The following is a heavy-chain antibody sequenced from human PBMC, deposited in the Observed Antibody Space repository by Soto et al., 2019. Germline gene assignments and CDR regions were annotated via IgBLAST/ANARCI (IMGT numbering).Heavy chain of an antibody. Sequence: QVQLVQSGAEVKKPGSSVKVSCKASGGTFSRYAISWVRQAPGQGLEWMGGIIPIFGTANYAQKFQGRVTITADESTRTAYMELSSLRSEDTAVYYCARDRTPLYYTDYGEGSFDPWGQGTLVTVSS. D-gene: IGHD4-17*01. CDR1: GGTFSRYA. CDR2: IIPIFGTA. CDR3: ARDRTPLYYTDYGEGSFDP. V-gene: IGHV1-69*01. J-gene: IGHJ5*02.